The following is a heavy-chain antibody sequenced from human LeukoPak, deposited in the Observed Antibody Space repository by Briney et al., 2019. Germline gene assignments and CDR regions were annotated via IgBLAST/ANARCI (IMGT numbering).Heavy chain of an antibody. Sequence: GGSLRLSCAASEFIFSDYDMNWVRQAPGKGLEWVSYISSSGSTIYYADSVKGRFTISRDNAKNSLYLQMNSLRAEDTAVYYCARDNDGYLIDYWGQGTLVTVSS. D-gene: IGHD5-24*01. CDR3: ARDNDGYLIDY. CDR2: ISSSGSTI. J-gene: IGHJ4*02. V-gene: IGHV3-48*03. CDR1: EFIFSDYD.